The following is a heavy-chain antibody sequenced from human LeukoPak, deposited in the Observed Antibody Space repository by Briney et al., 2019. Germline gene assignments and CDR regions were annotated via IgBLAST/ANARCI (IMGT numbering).Heavy chain of an antibody. Sequence: GVSLRLSCSASGFTFRSYVMHWVRQAPGKGLEYVSAISSDGFGTYYADSVKGRFTISRDNSKNTLYLQMSSLRAEDTAVYYCVKRAGYNYDYWGQGTLVTVSS. CDR1: GFTFRSYV. CDR2: ISSDGFGT. CDR3: VKRAGYNYDY. V-gene: IGHV3-64D*06. J-gene: IGHJ4*02. D-gene: IGHD5-24*01.